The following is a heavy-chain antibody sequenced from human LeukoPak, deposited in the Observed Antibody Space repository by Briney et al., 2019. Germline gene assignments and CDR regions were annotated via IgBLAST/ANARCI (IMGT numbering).Heavy chain of an antibody. CDR2: ISRRSRHV. CDR3: VRDLLGSGSTTAYLHH. D-gene: IGHD1-1*01. V-gene: IGHV3-21*01. J-gene: IGHJ1*01. CDR1: GFTFSDYS. Sequence: GGSPRLSCTASGFTFSDYSMNWVRQAPGKGLEWVSSISRRSRHVYYAGSVKGRFTISRDNAWNSLYLQMNSLGAEDMAVYFCVRDLLGSGSTTAYLHHWGQGTLVTVSS.